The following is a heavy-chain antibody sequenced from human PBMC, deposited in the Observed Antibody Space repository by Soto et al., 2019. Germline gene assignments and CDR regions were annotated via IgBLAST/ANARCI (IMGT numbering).Heavy chain of an antibody. D-gene: IGHD3-10*01. CDR2: IIPIFGTA. Sequence: GASVKVSCQASVGTFSSYAISWVRQAPGQGLEWMGGIIPIFGTANYAQKFQGRVTITADESTSTAYMELSSLRSEDTAVYYCARVAPNYYGSGSPFLSYAMDVSDQGTMVTVSS. CDR1: VGTFSSYA. CDR3: ARVAPNYYGSGSPFLSYAMDV. J-gene: IGHJ6*02. V-gene: IGHV1-69*13.